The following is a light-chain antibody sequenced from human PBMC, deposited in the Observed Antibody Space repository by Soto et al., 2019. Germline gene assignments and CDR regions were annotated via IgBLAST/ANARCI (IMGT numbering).Light chain of an antibody. CDR2: AAA. J-gene: IGKJ5*01. Sequence: DIQMTQSPSSLSASVGDRVTITCRASQGIRNDFAWYQQKPGKAPKRLIYAAASLQSGVPSRFSGSGSGTEFTRTISSLQPEDFATYYWLQHKNYPPLTFGQGTRLEI. V-gene: IGKV1-17*01. CDR3: LQHKNYPPLT. CDR1: QGIRND.